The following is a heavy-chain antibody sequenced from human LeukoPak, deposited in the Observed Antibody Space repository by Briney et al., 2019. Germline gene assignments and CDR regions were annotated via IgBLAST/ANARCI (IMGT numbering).Heavy chain of an antibody. D-gene: IGHD2-2*01. CDR3: ARVYCSSTSCYVYLDY. CDR1: GGSFSGYY. CDR2: INHSGST. V-gene: IGHV4-34*01. J-gene: IGHJ4*02. Sequence: TSETLSLTCAVYGGSFSGYYWSWIRQPPGKGLEWIREINHSGSTNYNPSLKSRATISVDTSKNQFSLKLSSVTAADTAVYYCARVYCSSTSCYVYLDYWGQGTLVTVSS.